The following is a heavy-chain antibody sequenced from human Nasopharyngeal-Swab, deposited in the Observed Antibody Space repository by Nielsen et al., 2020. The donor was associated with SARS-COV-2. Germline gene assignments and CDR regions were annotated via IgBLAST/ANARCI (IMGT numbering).Heavy chain of an antibody. CDR3: ARHDYGDFSCAFDI. Sequence: GESLKISCKGSGYSFTSYWISWVRQMPGKGLEWMGRIDPSDSYTNYSPSFQGHVTISADKSISTAYLQWSSLKASDTATYYCARHDYGDFSCAFDIWGQGTMVTVSS. J-gene: IGHJ3*02. CDR1: GYSFTSYW. V-gene: IGHV5-10-1*01. CDR2: IDPSDSYT. D-gene: IGHD4-17*01.